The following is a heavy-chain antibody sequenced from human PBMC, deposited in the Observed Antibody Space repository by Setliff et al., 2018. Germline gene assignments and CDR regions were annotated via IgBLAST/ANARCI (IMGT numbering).Heavy chain of an antibody. CDR2: IYTSWST. CDR1: GGSISSRTYY. J-gene: IGHJ6*03. V-gene: IGHV4-61*09. CDR3: ARVSGFLYVDV. Sequence: TLSLTCNVSGGSISSRTYYWSWIRQPAGKGLEWIGHIYTSWSTNYNPSLKSRVTMSVDTTKNQFSLKLTSVTAADTAVYYCARVSGFLYVDVWGKGTTVTV. D-gene: IGHD3-3*01.